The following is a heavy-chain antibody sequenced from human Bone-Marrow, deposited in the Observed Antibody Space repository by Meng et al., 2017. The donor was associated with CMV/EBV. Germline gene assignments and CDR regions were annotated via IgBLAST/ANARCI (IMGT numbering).Heavy chain of an antibody. J-gene: IGHJ5*02. V-gene: IGHV4-34*01. CDR1: GGSISSYY. Sequence: SETLSLTCTVSGGSISSYYWSWIRQPPGKGLEWIGEINHSGSTNYNPSLKSRVTISVDTSKNQFSLKLSSVTAADTAVYYCARGHYGNWFDPWGQGTLVTVSS. CDR2: INHSGST. D-gene: IGHD3-10*01. CDR3: ARGHYGNWFDP.